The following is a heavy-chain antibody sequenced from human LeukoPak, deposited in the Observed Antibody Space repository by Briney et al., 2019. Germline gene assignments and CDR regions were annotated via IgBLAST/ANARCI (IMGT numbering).Heavy chain of an antibody. J-gene: IGHJ4*02. CDR1: GFTFSSYG. CDR2: IWYDGSNK. CDR3: ARGNSGYDWDLFDY. V-gene: IGHV3-33*01. Sequence: GGSLRLSCAASGFTFSSYGMHWVRQAPGKGLEWVAVIWYDGSNKYYADSVKGRFTISRDNSKNTLYLQMNSLRAEDTAVYYCARGNSGYDWDLFDYWGQGTLVTVSS. D-gene: IGHD5-12*01.